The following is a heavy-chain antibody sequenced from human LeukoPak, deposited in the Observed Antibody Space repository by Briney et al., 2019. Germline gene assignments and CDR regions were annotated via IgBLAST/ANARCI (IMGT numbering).Heavy chain of an antibody. J-gene: IGHJ4*02. Sequence: GGSLRLSCAASGFTFSSYSMNWVRQAPGKGLEWVSSISSSSSYIYYADSVKGRFTISRDNAKNSLYLQMNSLRAEDTTVYYWARDLSDHWNDGEGDYWGQGTLVTVSS. V-gene: IGHV3-21*01. D-gene: IGHD1-1*01. CDR3: ARDLSDHWNDGEGDY. CDR2: ISSSSSYI. CDR1: GFTFSSYS.